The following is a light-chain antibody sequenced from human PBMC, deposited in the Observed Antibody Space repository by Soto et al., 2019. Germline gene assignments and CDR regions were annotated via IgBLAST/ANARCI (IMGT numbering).Light chain of an antibody. CDR1: QSVSSY. V-gene: IGKV3-11*01. J-gene: IGKJ5*01. CDR2: DAS. CDR3: QQRSNWPSST. Sequence: EIVLTQPPATLSLSPGERATLSCRASQSVSSYLAWYQQKPGQAPRRLIYDASNRATGIAARCSGSGSGTDFTLTISSLEPEDFAVYYCQQRSNWPSSTFGQGTRLEIK.